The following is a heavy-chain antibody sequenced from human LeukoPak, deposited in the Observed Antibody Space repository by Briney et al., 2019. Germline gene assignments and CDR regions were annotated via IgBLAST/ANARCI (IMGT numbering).Heavy chain of an antibody. CDR2: ISNDSVDK. CDR1: GFRFSDYY. Sequence: GGSLRLSCVGSGFRFSDYYMSWIRQAPGKGLEWVSYISNDSVDKYYVDSVRGRLTISGDNAKKSMYLQMSGLRVEDTAVYYCARRDWVSGAVRAFDIWGQGTMVTVSS. CDR3: ARRDWVSGAVRAFDI. J-gene: IGHJ3*02. V-gene: IGHV3-11*04. D-gene: IGHD3-3*01.